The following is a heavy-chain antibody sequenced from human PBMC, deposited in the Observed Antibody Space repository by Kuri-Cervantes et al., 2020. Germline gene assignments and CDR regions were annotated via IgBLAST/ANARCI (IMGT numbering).Heavy chain of an antibody. CDR2: IIPIFGTA. Sequence: SVKVSCKASGGTFSSYAISWVRQAPGQGLEWMGGIIPIFGTANYAQKFQGRVTITADESTSTAYMELSRLRSDDTAVYYCGPGTTAMWVDYWGQGTLVTVSS. J-gene: IGHJ4*02. V-gene: IGHV1-69*13. CDR3: GPGTTAMWVDY. D-gene: IGHD1-7*01. CDR1: GGTFSSYA.